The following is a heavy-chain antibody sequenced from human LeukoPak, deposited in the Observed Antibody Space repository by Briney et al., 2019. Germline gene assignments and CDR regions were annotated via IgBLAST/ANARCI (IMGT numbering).Heavy chain of an antibody. Sequence: SVKVSRKASGGTFSSYAISWVRQAPGQGLEWMGGIVPIFGTANYAQKFQGRVTITADESTSTAYMELSSLRSEDTAVYYCARTYSRTRYFDWLSASSWFDPWGQGTLVTVSS. V-gene: IGHV1-69*13. CDR3: ARTYSRTRYFDWLSASSWFDP. D-gene: IGHD3-9*01. CDR2: IVPIFGTA. J-gene: IGHJ5*02. CDR1: GGTFSSYA.